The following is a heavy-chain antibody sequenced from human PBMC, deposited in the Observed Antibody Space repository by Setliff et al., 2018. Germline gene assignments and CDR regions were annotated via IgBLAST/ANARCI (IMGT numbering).Heavy chain of an antibody. Sequence: ASVKVSCKASGGTFSNYAISWVRQAPGKGLEWMGLVDPDDGDKIYAEKFRGRSTIIADTSRDTAYMELKNLRSDDTAVYFCARGRGPDIVVTIPGDYWGQGTQVTVSS. V-gene: IGHV1-69-2*01. D-gene: IGHD2-15*01. CDR1: GGTFSNYA. J-gene: IGHJ4*02. CDR3: ARGRGPDIVVTIPGDY. CDR2: VDPDDGDK.